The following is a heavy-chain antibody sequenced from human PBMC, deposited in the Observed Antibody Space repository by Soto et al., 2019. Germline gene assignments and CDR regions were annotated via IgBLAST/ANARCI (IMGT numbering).Heavy chain of an antibody. CDR2: IYHSGST. V-gene: IGHV4-39*07. D-gene: IGHD1-1*01. J-gene: IGHJ5*02. Sequence: PSETLSLTCTVSGGSISSSSYYWGWIRQPPGKGLEWIGYIYHSGSTYYNPSLKSRVTISVDKSKNQFSLKLSSVTAADTAVYYCARDQLEGNWFDPWGQRTLVTVSS. CDR1: GGSISSSSYY. CDR3: ARDQLEGNWFDP.